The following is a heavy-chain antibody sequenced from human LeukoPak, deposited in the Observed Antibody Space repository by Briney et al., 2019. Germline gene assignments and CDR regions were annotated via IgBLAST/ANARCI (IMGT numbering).Heavy chain of an antibody. Sequence: PSETLSLTCTVSGGSISSYYWSWIRQPPGKGLEWIGYIYYSGSTYYNPSLRSRVTISVDTSKNQFSLKLSSVTAADTAVYFCARSPSGSSSRWFDSWGQGTLVTVSS. CDR3: ARSPSGSSSRWFDS. D-gene: IGHD1-26*01. V-gene: IGHV4-59*01. J-gene: IGHJ5*01. CDR2: IYYSGST. CDR1: GGSISSYY.